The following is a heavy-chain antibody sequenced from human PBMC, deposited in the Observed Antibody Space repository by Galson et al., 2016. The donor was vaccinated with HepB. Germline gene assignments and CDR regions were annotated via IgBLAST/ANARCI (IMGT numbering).Heavy chain of an antibody. CDR3: ARGIAVEPSANWFDP. Sequence: SVKVSCKASGCTFTTYAMHWVRQVPGQRLEWMGLINAGNGNTEYSQKFQGRVTITRDTSATTAYMELSNLRSEDTAVYYCARGIAVEPSANWFDPWGQGSLVTVSS. V-gene: IGHV1-3*01. CDR2: INAGNGNT. CDR1: GCTFTTYA. J-gene: IGHJ5*02. D-gene: IGHD2-2*01.